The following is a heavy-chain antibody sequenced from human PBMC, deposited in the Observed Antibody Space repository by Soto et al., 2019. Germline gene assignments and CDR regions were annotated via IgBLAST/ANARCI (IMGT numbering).Heavy chain of an antibody. CDR3: ARDKRGATITDYYYGMDV. Sequence: SQTLSLTCDISGDSVSSNSAAWNWIRQSPSRGLEWLGRTYYRSKWYNDYAVSVKSRITINPDTSKNQFSLQLNSVTPEDTAVYYCARDKRGATITDYYYGMDVWGQGTTVTVSS. CDR2: TYYRSKWYN. CDR1: GDSVSSNSAA. V-gene: IGHV6-1*01. J-gene: IGHJ6*02. D-gene: IGHD5-12*01.